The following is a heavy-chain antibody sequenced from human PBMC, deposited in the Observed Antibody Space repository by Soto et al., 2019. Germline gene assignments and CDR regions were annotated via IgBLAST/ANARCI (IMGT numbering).Heavy chain of an antibody. CDR2: IYWDDYK. J-gene: IGHJ4*02. D-gene: IGHD3-16*02. CDR3: VDKGGGYRILDC. CDR1: GFSLSTSGVG. Sequence: QITLKESGPALVKPTQTLTLTCTFSGFSLSTSGVGVGWIRQPPGEALEWLALIYWDDYKHFSPSLESRLTIPKDPSKNQVVLTMTNMDPVYTATFYCVDKGGGYRILDCWGQGTLVTVSS. V-gene: IGHV2-5*02.